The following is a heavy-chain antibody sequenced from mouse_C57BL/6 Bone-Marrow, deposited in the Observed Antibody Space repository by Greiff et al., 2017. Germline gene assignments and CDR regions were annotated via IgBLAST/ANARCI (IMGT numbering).Heavy chain of an antibody. CDR1: GYTFTSYW. J-gene: IGHJ2*01. Sequence: VQLQQPGAELVKPGASVKLSKASGYTFTSYWMQWVKQRPGQGLEWIGEIDPSDSYTNYNQKFKGKATLTVDTSSSTAYMQLSSLTSEDSAVYYCARRRGNYVRYFDYWGQGTTLTVSS. D-gene: IGHD2-1*01. V-gene: IGHV1-50*01. CDR2: IDPSDSYT. CDR3: ARRRGNYVRYFDY.